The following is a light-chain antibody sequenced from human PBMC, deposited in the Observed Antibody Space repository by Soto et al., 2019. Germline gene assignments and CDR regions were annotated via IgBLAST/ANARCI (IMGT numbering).Light chain of an antibody. J-gene: IGLJ1*01. CDR2: DVS. CDR1: SSDVGGYNY. Sequence: QSVLTQPASVSGSPGQSITISCTGTSSDVGGYNYVSWYQQHPGKAPKLMIYDVSNRPSGGSNRFSGSKSGNTASLTISGLQAEDEADYFCNSYTGSSTPYVFGTGTKLTVL. V-gene: IGLV2-14*01. CDR3: NSYTGSSTPYV.